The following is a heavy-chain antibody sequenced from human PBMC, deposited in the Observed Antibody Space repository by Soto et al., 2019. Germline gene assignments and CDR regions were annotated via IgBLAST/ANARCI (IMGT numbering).Heavy chain of an antibody. Sequence: PGGSLRLSCAASGFTFSSYWMHWVRQAPGKGLVWVSRIKMDGNTINYADSVKGRFTVSRDNAKNTVYLQMNSLRPEDTAVYYCARGGLFAYFLDYWGQGTPVTVSS. CDR1: GFTFSSYW. CDR2: IKMDGNTI. J-gene: IGHJ4*02. V-gene: IGHV3-74*01. CDR3: ARGGLFAYFLDY. D-gene: IGHD2-8*01.